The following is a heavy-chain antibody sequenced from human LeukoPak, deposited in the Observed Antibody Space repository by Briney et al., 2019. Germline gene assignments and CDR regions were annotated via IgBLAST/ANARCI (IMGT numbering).Heavy chain of an antibody. V-gene: IGHV1-8*01. CDR2: MNPNSGNT. D-gene: IGHD3-10*01. CDR1: VYTFSSYD. CDR3: ARGQKSALTYGSGTYAYYFDY. J-gene: IGHJ4*02. Sequence: SVRVSCTASVYTFSSYDINWVRQATGHGREWWGWMNPNSGNTGYAQKFQGRVTMTRNTSISTAYMELSSLRSEDTAVYYRARGQKSALTYGSGTYAYYFDYWGQGTLVTVSS.